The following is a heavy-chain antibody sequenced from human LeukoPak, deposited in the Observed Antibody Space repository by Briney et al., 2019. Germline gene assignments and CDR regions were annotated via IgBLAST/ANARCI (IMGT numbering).Heavy chain of an antibody. V-gene: IGHV3-7*01. Sequence: GGSLRLSCAASGFTFSSYWMSWVRQAPGKGLEWVANIKQDGSEKYYVDSVKGRFTISRDNAKNSLYPQMNSLRAEDTAVYYCARRVVTAGANWFDPWGQGTLVTVSS. J-gene: IGHJ5*02. CDR1: GFTFSSYW. CDR3: ARRVVTAGANWFDP. D-gene: IGHD3-3*01. CDR2: IKQDGSEK.